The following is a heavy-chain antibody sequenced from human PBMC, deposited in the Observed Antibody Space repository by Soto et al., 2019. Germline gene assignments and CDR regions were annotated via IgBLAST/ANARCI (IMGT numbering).Heavy chain of an antibody. D-gene: IGHD2-2*01. V-gene: IGHV3-23*01. Sequence: PGGSLILSCEASGFTLSSYAMTWVRQPPGKGLEWVSVITTGGHSAYYVDSVKGRFTVSRDNSKNMLYLQVNSLRAEDTAVYYCARSAGSCSSTSCYPHLFDPWGRGTLVTVSS. CDR3: ARSAGSCSSTSCYPHLFDP. J-gene: IGHJ5*02. CDR2: ITTGGHSA. CDR1: GFTLSSYA.